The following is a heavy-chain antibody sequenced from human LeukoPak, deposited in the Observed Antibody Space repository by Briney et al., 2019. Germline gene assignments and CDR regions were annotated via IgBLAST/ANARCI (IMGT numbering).Heavy chain of an antibody. D-gene: IGHD5-18*01. V-gene: IGHV4-34*01. Sequence: SETLSLTCAVYGGSFSGYYWSWIRQPPGKGLEWIGEINHSGSTNYNPSLKSRVTISVDTSKNQFSLELSSVTAADTAVYYCARAKARNVDTAMVAFDYWGQGTLVTVSS. J-gene: IGHJ4*02. CDR3: ARAKARNVDTAMVAFDY. CDR2: INHSGST. CDR1: GGSFSGYY.